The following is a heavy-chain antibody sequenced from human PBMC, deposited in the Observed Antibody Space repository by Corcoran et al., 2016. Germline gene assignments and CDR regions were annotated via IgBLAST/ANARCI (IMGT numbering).Heavy chain of an antibody. V-gene: IGHV4-59*01. CDR1: GGSISSYY. Sequence: QVQLQESGPGLVKPSETLSLTCTVSGGSISSYYWSWIRQPPGKGLEWIGYIYYSGSTNYNPSLKSRVTISVDTSKNQFSLKLSSVTAADTAVYYWARDNVRPDITICGVVTSKGMDVWGQGTTVTVSS. J-gene: IGHJ6*02. D-gene: IGHD3-3*01. CDR3: ARDNVRPDITICGVVTSKGMDV. CDR2: IYYSGST.